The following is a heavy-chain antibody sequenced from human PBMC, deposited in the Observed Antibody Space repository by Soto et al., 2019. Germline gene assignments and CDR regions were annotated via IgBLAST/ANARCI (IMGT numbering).Heavy chain of an antibody. CDR3: AKDGRRWDLPADY. CDR1: GFTFSSYA. J-gene: IGHJ4*02. CDR2: ISGGGGST. V-gene: IGHV3-23*01. D-gene: IGHD1-26*01. Sequence: EVQLLESGGGLVQPGGSLRLSCAASGFTFSSYAMSWVRPAPGKGLEWVSAISGGGGSTYYADSVKGRFTISRDNSKNTLYLQMNSLRAEDTAVYYCAKDGRRWDLPADYWGQGALVTVSS.